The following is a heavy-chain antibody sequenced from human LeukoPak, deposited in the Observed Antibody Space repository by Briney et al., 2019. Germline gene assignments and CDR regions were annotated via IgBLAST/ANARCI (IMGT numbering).Heavy chain of an antibody. CDR2: ISAYNGNT. V-gene: IGHV1-18*01. D-gene: IGHD4-23*01. CDR1: GYTFTSYG. J-gene: IGHJ4*02. CDR3: ARGWLAETAVVTPYNY. Sequence: GASVKVSYKASGYTFTSYGISWVRQAPGQGLEWMGWISAYNGNTNYAQKLQGRVTMTTDTSTSTAYMELRSLRSEDTAVYYCARGWLAETAVVTPYNYWGRGTLVSVSS.